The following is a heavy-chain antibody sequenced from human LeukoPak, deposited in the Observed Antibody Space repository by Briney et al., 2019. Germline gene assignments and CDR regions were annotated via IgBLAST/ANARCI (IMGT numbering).Heavy chain of an antibody. CDR3: AKDKGPYSSSSNFDY. CDR1: GFTFDDYA. CDR2: ISWNSGSI. Sequence: PGGSLRLSCAASGFTFDDYAMHWVRQAPGKGLEWVSGISWNSGSIGYADSVKGRFTISRDNAKNSLYLQMNSLRAEDMALYYCAKDKGPYSSSSNFDYWGQGTLVTVSS. D-gene: IGHD6-6*01. V-gene: IGHV3-9*03. J-gene: IGHJ4*02.